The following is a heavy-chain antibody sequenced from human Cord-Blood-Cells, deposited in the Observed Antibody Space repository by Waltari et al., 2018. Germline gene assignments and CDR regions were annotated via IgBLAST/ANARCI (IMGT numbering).Heavy chain of an antibody. CDR1: GYSISSGYY. Sequence: QVQLQESGPGLVKPSETLSLTCAVSGYSISSGYYWGWIRQPPGKGLEWIGSLYHSGSTYYNPSLKSRVTISVDTSKNQFSLKLSSVTAADTAVYYCARDNLGIDYFDYWGQGTLVTVSS. J-gene: IGHJ4*02. CDR2: LYHSGST. CDR3: ARDNLGIDYFDY. D-gene: IGHD7-27*01. V-gene: IGHV4-38-2*02.